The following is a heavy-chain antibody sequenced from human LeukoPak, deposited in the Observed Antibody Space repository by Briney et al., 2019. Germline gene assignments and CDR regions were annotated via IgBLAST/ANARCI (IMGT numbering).Heavy chain of an antibody. J-gene: IGHJ6*03. D-gene: IGHD4-17*01. V-gene: IGHV3-7*01. CDR1: GFTFSSYW. CDR3: ARPLGDTKYYYCYMDV. Sequence: PGGSLRLSCAASGFTFSSYWMSWVRQAPGKGLEWVANIKQDGSEKYYVDSVKGRFSISRDNAKNSLYLQMNSLRAEDTAVYYCARPLGDTKYYYCYMDVWGKGTTVTVSS. CDR2: IKQDGSEK.